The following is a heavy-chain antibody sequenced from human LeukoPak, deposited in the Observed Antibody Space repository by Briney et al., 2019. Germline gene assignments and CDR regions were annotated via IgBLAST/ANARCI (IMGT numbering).Heavy chain of an antibody. CDR3: ARETRRDGSFDF. J-gene: IGHJ4*02. Sequence: SETLSLTCTVSGGSISSSNYYWSWIRQPAGKGLEWIGRLSTSGSSAYNPSLTSRVTMSVDTSKNQFSLRLSSVTAADSAIYYCARETRRDGSFDFWGQGTLVTVSS. CDR2: LSTSGSS. D-gene: IGHD5-24*01. V-gene: IGHV4-61*02. CDR1: GGSISSSNYY.